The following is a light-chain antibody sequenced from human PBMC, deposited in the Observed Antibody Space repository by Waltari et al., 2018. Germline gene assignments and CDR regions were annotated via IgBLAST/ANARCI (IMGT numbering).Light chain of an antibody. Sequence: ILLTQSPDTLSFSPGERASLSCRASQNVDITYFAWYQQKPGQAPRLLIYGASTRATDVVDMCSGSGSGTEFALSILRAEPEDSAVYYCQQYDTFGQGTKLMI. CDR2: GAS. CDR1: QNVDITY. J-gene: IGKJ2*01. CDR3: QQYDT. V-gene: IGKV3-20*01.